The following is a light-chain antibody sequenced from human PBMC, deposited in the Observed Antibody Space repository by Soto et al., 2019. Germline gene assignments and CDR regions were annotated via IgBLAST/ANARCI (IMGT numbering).Light chain of an antibody. Sequence: IVLTQSPATLSLWPGETAILSCRASQSVSSYLSWYQQKPGQAPRLLIYDASKRAPGIPVRFSGSGSATDFTLTISSLVPEDFALYYCQQRSSWITFGHGTRLEIE. J-gene: IGKJ5*01. CDR2: DAS. CDR3: QQRSSWIT. CDR1: QSVSSY. V-gene: IGKV3-11*01.